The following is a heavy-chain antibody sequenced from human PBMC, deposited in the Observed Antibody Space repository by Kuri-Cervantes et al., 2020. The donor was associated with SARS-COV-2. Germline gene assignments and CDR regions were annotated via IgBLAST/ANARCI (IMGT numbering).Heavy chain of an antibody. J-gene: IGHJ4*02. CDR3: ARARFHCSSSSCHYTYFDY. Sequence: SETLSLTCAVSGGSISRGGYSWSWIRQPPGKGLEWIGYIYHSGSTYYNPSLKSRVTISVDRSKNQFSLKLSSVTAADTAVYYCARARFHCSSSSCHYTYFDYWGQRTLVTVSS. V-gene: IGHV4-30-2*01. D-gene: IGHD2-2*01. CDR1: GGSISRGGYS. CDR2: IYHSGST.